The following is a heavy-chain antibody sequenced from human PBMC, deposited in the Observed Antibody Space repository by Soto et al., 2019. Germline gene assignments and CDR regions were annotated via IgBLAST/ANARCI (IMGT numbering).Heavy chain of an antibody. CDR2: TSYDGTNK. J-gene: IGHJ6*02. CDR3: ARDPAYQPQYGMDV. CDR1: GFTFSNYA. Sequence: GGSLRLSCAAYGFTFSNYAMHWVRQAPGKGLEWVAVTSYDGTNKYYADSVKGRFTISRDNSKSTLYLQMDSLRSEDTGVYHCARDPAYQPQYGMDVWGQGTTVTVSS. V-gene: IGHV3-30-3*01. D-gene: IGHD2-2*01.